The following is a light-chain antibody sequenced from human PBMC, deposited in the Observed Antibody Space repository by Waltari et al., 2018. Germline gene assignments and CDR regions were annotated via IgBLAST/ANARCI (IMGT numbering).Light chain of an antibody. V-gene: IGLV2-14*03. J-gene: IGLJ1*01. CDR1: SSDVGGYNF. CDR3: SSFANSDPRHV. CDR2: DVT. Sequence: QSALTQPASVSGSPGQSITISCTGTSSDVGGYNFSSWYQQHPGKPPKLMIYDVTNRPSGVSSRFSGSKAGNTASLTISGLQAEDEADYYCSSFANSDPRHVFGTGTKVTVL.